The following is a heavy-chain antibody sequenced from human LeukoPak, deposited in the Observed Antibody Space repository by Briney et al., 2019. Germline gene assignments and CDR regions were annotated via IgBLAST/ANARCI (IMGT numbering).Heavy chain of an antibody. V-gene: IGHV4-39*01. Sequence: PSETLSLTCTVSGGSISSRSYYWGWIRQPPGKGLEWIGKISDSGSTYYSPSLRSRVTISIDMSKNQFSLKLSSVTATDTAVYYCARGEKVLDYFGYWGQGTLVTVSS. D-gene: IGHD3-16*01. J-gene: IGHJ4*02. CDR2: ISDSGST. CDR3: ARGEKVLDYFGY. CDR1: GGSISSRSYY.